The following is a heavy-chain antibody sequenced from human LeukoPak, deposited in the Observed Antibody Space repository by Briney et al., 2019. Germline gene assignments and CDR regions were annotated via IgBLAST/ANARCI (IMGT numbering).Heavy chain of an antibody. CDR3: ARDESTSILWW. Sequence: ASVTVSCKASGYTFINYYMHWVRQAPVQGLEWMGIINPSGGSTSYAQKFQGRVTMTRDTSTSTVYMELSSLRSEDTAVYYCARDESTSILWWWGQGTLVTVSS. V-gene: IGHV1-46*01. D-gene: IGHD2-21*01. CDR1: GYTFINYY. CDR2: INPSGGST. J-gene: IGHJ1*01.